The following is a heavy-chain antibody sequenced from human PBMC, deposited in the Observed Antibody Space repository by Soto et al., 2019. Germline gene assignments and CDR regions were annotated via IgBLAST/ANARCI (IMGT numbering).Heavy chain of an antibody. J-gene: IGHJ6*04. Sequence: SETLSLTCTVPGGSISSSSYYWGWIRQPPGKGLEWIGSIYYSGSTYYNPSLKSRVTISVDTSKNQFSLKLSSVTAADTAVYYCANLGEPGSYYNVGAYYYGMDVWGKGTTVTVSS. D-gene: IGHD3-10*01. CDR2: IYYSGST. CDR3: ANLGEPGSYYNVGAYYYGMDV. CDR1: GGSISSSSYY. V-gene: IGHV4-39*01.